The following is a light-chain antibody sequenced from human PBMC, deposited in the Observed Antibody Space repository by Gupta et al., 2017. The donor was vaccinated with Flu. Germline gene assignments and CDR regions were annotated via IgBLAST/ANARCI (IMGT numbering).Light chain of an antibody. Sequence: EIVLTQSPGTLSLSPGERATLSCRASQSVSSSYLAWYQQKPGQAPRLLIYGASSRATGIPDRFSGSGYGTDFTLTISRREPEDFAVYYCQQYGSSPPWTFGHGTKVDIK. J-gene: IGKJ3*01. CDR2: GAS. CDR1: QSVSSSY. V-gene: IGKV3-20*01. CDR3: QQYGSSPPWT.